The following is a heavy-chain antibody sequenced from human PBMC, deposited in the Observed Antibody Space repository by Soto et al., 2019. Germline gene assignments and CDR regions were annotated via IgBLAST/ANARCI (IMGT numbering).Heavy chain of an antibody. CDR2: ISSSSSYI. V-gene: IGHV3-21*01. Sequence: RRSCSASGFTFSSYSMNWVRQAPGKGLEWVSSISSSSSYIYYADSVKGRFTISRDNAKNSLYLQMNSLRAEDTAVYYCARDYSSSGGMDVWGQGTPVTVSS. CDR1: GFTFSSYS. CDR3: ARDYSSSGGMDV. D-gene: IGHD6-6*01. J-gene: IGHJ6*02.